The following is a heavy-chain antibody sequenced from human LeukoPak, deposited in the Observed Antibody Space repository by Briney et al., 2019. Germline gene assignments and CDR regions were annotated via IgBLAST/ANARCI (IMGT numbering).Heavy chain of an antibody. V-gene: IGHV3-48*01. Sequence: QPGGSLRLSCAASGFTFSSYSMNWVRQAPGKGLEWVSYISSSNSYIYYADSVKGRFTVSRDNAKNSVYLQMNSLRAEDTAVYYCARDSELLEWLPDSDLWGQGTLVTVSS. CDR3: ARDSELLEWLPDSDL. CDR1: GFTFSSYS. J-gene: IGHJ5*02. D-gene: IGHD3-3*01. CDR2: ISSSNSYI.